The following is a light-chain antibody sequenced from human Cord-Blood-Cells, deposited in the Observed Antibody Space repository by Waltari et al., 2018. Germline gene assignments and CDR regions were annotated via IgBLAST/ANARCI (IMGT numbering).Light chain of an antibody. CDR3: QQYNNWPPLT. CDR2: AAS. J-gene: IGKJ4*01. CDR1: QSISSY. V-gene: IGKV1-39*01. Sequence: DIQMTQSPSSLSASVGDRVTITCRASQSISSYLNWYQQKPGKAPKRLIYAASSLQSGVPSRFSGSGSGTDFTLTISSLQPEDFAVYYCQQYNNWPPLTFGGGTKVEIK.